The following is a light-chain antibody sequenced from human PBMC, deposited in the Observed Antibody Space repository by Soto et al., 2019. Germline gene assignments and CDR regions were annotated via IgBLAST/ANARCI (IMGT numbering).Light chain of an antibody. CDR1: SSNLGGNG. J-gene: IGLJ2*01. CDR2: SDD. Sequence: QSVLTQPPSASGTPGQRVTISCFGRSSNLGGNGVNWYQQLPGTAPKLLIYSDDQRPSGVPHRFSGSKSGSSASLAISGLQSEDEADYYCAAWDDGLTGSVFGGGTKLPV. CDR3: AAWDDGLTGSV. V-gene: IGLV1-44*01.